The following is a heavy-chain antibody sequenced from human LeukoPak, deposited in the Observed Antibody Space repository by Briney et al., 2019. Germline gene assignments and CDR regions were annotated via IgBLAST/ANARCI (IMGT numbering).Heavy chain of an antibody. J-gene: IGHJ5*02. CDR1: GGSISSSSYC. CDR3: LQYSSGSGWFDP. V-gene: IGHV4-39*01. Sequence: SETLSLTCTVSGGSISSSSYCWGWIRQPPGKGLEWIGIIYYGGSTHYNPSLKSRVTISADTSKNQFSLKLSSVTAAETAIYYCLQYSSGSGWFDPWGQGTLVTVSS. D-gene: IGHD6-19*01. CDR2: IYYGGST.